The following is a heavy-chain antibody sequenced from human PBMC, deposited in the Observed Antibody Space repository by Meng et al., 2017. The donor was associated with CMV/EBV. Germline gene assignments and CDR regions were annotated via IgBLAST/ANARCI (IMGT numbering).Heavy chain of an antibody. V-gene: IGHV5-51*01. Sequence: GESLKISCKGSGYSFTSYWIGWVRQTPGKGLEWMVNIYPGDSDTRYSPSFQGQVTISADKSISTAYLQWSSLKASDTAMYYCARSPTFTYCGGDCYLAYFDYWGQGTLVTVSS. J-gene: IGHJ4*02. D-gene: IGHD2-21*01. CDR3: ARSPTFTYCGGDCYLAYFDY. CDR1: GYSFTSYW. CDR2: IYPGDSDT.